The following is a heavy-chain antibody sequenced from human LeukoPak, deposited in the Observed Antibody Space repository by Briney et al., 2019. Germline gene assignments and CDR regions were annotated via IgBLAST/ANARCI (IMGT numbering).Heavy chain of an antibody. Sequence: PSEPLSLTCTVSGDSISSGADYWGWIRQPPGKGLEWIGSIYYSGSTYDNPSLKSRVTISVDTSRNQFSLKLSSVTAADTAVYYCARDVSPNGVVDYWSQGTLVTVSS. V-gene: IGHV4-39*07. CDR2: IYYSGST. CDR1: GDSISSGADY. CDR3: ARDVSPNGVVDY. D-gene: IGHD2-8*01. J-gene: IGHJ4*02.